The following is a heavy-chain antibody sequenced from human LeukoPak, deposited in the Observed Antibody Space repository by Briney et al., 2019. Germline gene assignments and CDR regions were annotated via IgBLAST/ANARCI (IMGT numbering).Heavy chain of an antibody. CDR3: ARAIHYYDSSGLRYYFDY. CDR2: ISGSADTA. D-gene: IGHD3-22*01. J-gene: IGHJ4*02. CDR1: GFTFSTYE. V-gene: IGHV3-48*03. Sequence: GGSLRLSCAASGFTFSTYEINWVRQAPGKGLEWISYISGSADTAYYADSVKGRFTISRENAKNSLYLQMNSLGAGDTAVYYCARAIHYYDSSGLRYYFDYWGQGTLVTVSS.